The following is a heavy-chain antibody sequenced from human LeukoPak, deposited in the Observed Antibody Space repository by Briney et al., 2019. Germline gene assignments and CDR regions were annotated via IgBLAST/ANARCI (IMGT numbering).Heavy chain of an antibody. CDR1: GDSMTSGAYY. CDR2: IYFSGST. CDR3: ARDMTSHRFDP. V-gene: IGHV4-31*03. D-gene: IGHD3-16*01. J-gene: IGHJ5*02. Sequence: SETLSLTCTASGDSMTSGAYYWSWIRQRPGEGLEWIGFIYFSGSTYYNPSLKSRLKISVDTPKNQFSLQLSSVTAADTAVYYCARDMTSHRFDPWGQGTLVTVSS.